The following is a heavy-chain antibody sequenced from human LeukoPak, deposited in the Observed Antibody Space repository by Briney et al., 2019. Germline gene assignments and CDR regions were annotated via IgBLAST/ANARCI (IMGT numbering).Heavy chain of an antibody. D-gene: IGHD1-26*01. CDR2: IYYSGST. Sequence: KTSETLSLTCTVSGGSISSYYWSWIRQPPGKGLEWIGYIYYSGSTNYNPSLKSRVTISVDTSKNQFSLKLSSVTAADTAVYYCARRESGIVGATVPGAFDIWGQGTMVTVSS. CDR1: GGSISSYY. V-gene: IGHV4-59*01. CDR3: ARRESGIVGATVPGAFDI. J-gene: IGHJ3*02.